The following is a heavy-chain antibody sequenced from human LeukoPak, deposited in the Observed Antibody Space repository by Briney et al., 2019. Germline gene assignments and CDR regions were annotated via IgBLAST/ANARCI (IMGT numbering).Heavy chain of an antibody. CDR1: GFTFSSYA. CDR2: ISWDGGST. J-gene: IGHJ4*02. Sequence: GGSLRLSCAASGFTFSSYAMNWVRQAPGKGLEWVSLISWDGGSTYYADSVKGRFTISRDNSKNSLYLQMNSLRTEDTALYYCAKDISRPSRFSSSWPRSWPLGNSWGQGTLVTVSS. V-gene: IGHV3-43*02. D-gene: IGHD6-13*01. CDR3: AKDISRPSRFSSSWPRSWPLGNS.